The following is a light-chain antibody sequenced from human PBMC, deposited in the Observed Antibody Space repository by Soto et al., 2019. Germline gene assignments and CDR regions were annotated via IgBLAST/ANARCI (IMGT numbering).Light chain of an antibody. Sequence: EIVLTQSPGTLSLSPGDTATLSCRASQSISSSYLAWYQQKPGQAPRLLMYGASSRATGIPDRFSGSGSGTDFSLTISRLEPEDFAVYYCQQYGSSPWTFGQGAKVEIK. CDR2: GAS. CDR3: QQYGSSPWT. V-gene: IGKV3-20*01. J-gene: IGKJ1*01. CDR1: QSISSSY.